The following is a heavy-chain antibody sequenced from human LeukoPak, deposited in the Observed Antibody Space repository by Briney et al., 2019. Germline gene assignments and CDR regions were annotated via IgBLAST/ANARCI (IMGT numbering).Heavy chain of an antibody. V-gene: IGHV3-23*01. D-gene: IGHD6-6*01. CDR1: GFTFSSYA. CDR2: ISGSGGST. CDR3: AKASEYSSSSVYFDY. J-gene: IGHJ4*02. Sequence: GGSLRLSCAASGFTFSSYAMSWVRQAPGKGLEWVSAISGSGGSTFYADSVKGRFTISRDNSKNTLYLQMNSLRAEDTAVYYCAKASEYSSSSVYFDYWGQGTLVTVSS.